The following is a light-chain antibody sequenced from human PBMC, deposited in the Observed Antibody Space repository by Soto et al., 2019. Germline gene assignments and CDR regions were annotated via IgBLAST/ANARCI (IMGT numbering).Light chain of an antibody. Sequence: QSVLTQPASVSGSPGQSITISCTGTSSDVGGYNYVSWYQQHPGKAPKLMIYDVSNRPSGVSNRFSGSKSGNTASLTISGLQAEDEADYSCSSYTSSSTLNYVFGTGTKLTVL. V-gene: IGLV2-14*01. CDR3: SSYTSSSTLNYV. J-gene: IGLJ1*01. CDR2: DVS. CDR1: SSDVGGYNY.